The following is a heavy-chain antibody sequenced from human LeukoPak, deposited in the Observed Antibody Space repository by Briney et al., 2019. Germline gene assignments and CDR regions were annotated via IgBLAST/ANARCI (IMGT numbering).Heavy chain of an antibody. Sequence: GESLKISCKSSGYSFTDYWIGWVRQMPGKGLEWMWIINPGDSDTRYSPSFQGQVTISADMTISTAYLQWSSLKASDTAMYYCARRAVSAGMYYFDFWGQGTLVTVSS. D-gene: IGHD1-1*01. J-gene: IGHJ4*02. V-gene: IGHV5-51*01. CDR3: ARRAVSAGMYYFDF. CDR2: INPGDSDT. CDR1: GYSFTDYW.